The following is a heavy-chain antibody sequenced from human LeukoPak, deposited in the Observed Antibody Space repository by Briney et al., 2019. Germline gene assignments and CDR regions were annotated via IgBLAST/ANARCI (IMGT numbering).Heavy chain of an antibody. CDR2: IIPIFGTA. CDR3: ASDPAPYSSSWYALHFDY. D-gene: IGHD6-13*01. J-gene: IGHJ4*02. Sequence: SVKVSCKASGGTFSSYAISWVRQAPGQGLEWMGGIIPIFGTANYAQKFQGRVTITTDESTSTAYMELSSLRSEDTAVYYCASDPAPYSSSWYALHFDYWGQGTLVTVSS. CDR1: GGTFSSYA. V-gene: IGHV1-69*05.